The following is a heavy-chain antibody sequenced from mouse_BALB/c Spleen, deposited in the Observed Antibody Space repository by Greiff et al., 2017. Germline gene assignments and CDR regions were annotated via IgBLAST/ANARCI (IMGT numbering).Heavy chain of an antibody. D-gene: IGHD1-1*01. V-gene: IGHV1S81*02. CDR3: TSDNYGSSPFAY. CDR1: GYTFTSYY. Sequence: VQLQQPGAELVKPGASVKLSCKASGYTFTSYYMYWVKQRPGQGLEWIGGINPSNGGTNFNEKFKSKATLTVDKSSSTAYMQLSSLTSEDSAVYYCTSDNYGSSPFAYWGQGTLVTVSA. J-gene: IGHJ3*01. CDR2: INPSNGGT.